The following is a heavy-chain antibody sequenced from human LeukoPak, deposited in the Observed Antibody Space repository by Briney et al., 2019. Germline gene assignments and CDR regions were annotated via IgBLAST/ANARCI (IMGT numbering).Heavy chain of an antibody. Sequence: PSETLSLTCTVSGGSISSSSYYWGWIRQPPGKGLEWIGSIYYSGSTYYNPSLKSRATISVDTSKNQFYLKLSSVTAADKAVYYCARVQPYTSGYYHYYYMDVWGKGTTVTVSS. CDR1: GGSISSSSYY. V-gene: IGHV4-39*01. D-gene: IGHD5-18*01. CDR3: ARVQPYTSGYYHYYYMDV. J-gene: IGHJ6*03. CDR2: IYYSGST.